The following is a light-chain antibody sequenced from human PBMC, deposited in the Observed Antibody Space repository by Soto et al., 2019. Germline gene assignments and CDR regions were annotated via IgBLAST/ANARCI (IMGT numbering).Light chain of an antibody. CDR1: SSNIVSNT. J-gene: IGLJ2*01. V-gene: IGLV1-44*01. CDR3: AAWDASLNGPV. Sequence: QSVLTQPPSASGTPGQRVTISCSGSSSNIVSNTVNWYQQLPGTAPKLLIYSNNQRPSGVPDRFSGSKSGTSASLAISGLQSEDEADYYCAAWDASLNGPVFGGGTKLTVL. CDR2: SNN.